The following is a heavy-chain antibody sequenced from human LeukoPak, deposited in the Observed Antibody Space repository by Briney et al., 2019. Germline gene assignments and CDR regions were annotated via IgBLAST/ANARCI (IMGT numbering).Heavy chain of an antibody. Sequence: SSETLSLTCAVSGGSISSNNWWSWVRQPPGKGLEWIGEIYHSGSTNYNPSLKSRVTISVDKSKNQFSLKLNSVTAADTAVYYCARRIFMTVGNSAFDIWGQGTMVTVSS. D-gene: IGHD3-22*01. CDR3: ARRIFMTVGNSAFDI. CDR2: IYHSGST. V-gene: IGHV4-4*02. J-gene: IGHJ3*02. CDR1: GGSISSNNW.